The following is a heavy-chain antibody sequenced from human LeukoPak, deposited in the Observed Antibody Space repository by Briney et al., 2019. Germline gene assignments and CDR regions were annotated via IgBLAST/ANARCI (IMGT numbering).Heavy chain of an antibody. CDR1: GGSISSYY. V-gene: IGHV4-59*01. CDR3: ARGQKYTYDYTVTELGSRYFDY. D-gene: IGHD5-18*01. Sequence: SETLSLTCTVSGGSISSYYWNWIRQPPGKGLEYIGYIFYSGRTNYNPSLKSRVTISVDTSKNWFSLRLTSVTAADTAVYYCARGQKYTYDYTVTELGSRYFDYWGQGTLVTVSS. CDR2: IFYSGRT. J-gene: IGHJ4*02.